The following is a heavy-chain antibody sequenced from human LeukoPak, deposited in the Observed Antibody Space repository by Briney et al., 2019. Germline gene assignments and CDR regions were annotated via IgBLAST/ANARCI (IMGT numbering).Heavy chain of an antibody. Sequence: GGSLRLSCAASGFTFSSYAMSWVRQAPGKGLEWVSAISGSGGSTYYADSLKGRFTISRDNSKNTLYLQMNSLRAEDTAVYYCAKDLGHYGSEDHYYFDYWGQGTLVTVSS. CDR3: AKDLGHYGSEDHYYFDY. D-gene: IGHD3-10*01. J-gene: IGHJ4*02. CDR1: GFTFSSYA. V-gene: IGHV3-23*01. CDR2: ISGSGGST.